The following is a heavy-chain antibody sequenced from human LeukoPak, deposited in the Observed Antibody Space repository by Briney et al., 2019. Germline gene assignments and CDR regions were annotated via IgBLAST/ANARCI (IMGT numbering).Heavy chain of an antibody. CDR3: AREYTRYSSSWYWFDP. V-gene: IGHV1-2*02. CDR1: VYTFTGYY. CDR2: INPNSGGT. J-gene: IGHJ5*02. Sequence: ASVKVSCKASVYTFTGYYMHWVRQAPGQGLECMGWINPNSGGTKYAQKFQGRVTMTRDTSISTAYMELSRLRSDDTGVYYCAREYTRYSSSWYWFDPWGQGTLVTVSS. D-gene: IGHD6-13*01.